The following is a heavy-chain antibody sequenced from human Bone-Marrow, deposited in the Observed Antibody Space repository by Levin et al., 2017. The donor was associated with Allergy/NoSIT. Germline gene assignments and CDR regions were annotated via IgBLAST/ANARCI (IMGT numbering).Heavy chain of an antibody. Sequence: GASVKVSCATSGFTFDDYDMTWVRQAPGKGLEWVSGIKWNGGRTGYADSVQGRFTISRDNAKKSLFLQMDSLRVEDTAFYYCARDGDSGGTNYFDYWGRGTLVTVSS. D-gene: IGHD1-26*01. CDR3: ARDGDSGGTNYFDY. CDR2: IKWNGGRT. CDR1: GFTFDDYD. J-gene: IGHJ4*02. V-gene: IGHV3-20*04.